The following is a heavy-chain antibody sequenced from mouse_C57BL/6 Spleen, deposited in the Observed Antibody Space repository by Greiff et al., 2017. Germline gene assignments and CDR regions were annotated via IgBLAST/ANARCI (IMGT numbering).Heavy chain of an antibody. CDR2: IDPSDSYT. J-gene: IGHJ3*01. Sequence: QVQLQQPGAELVRPGTSVKLSCKASGYTFTSYWMHWVKHRPGQGLAWIGVIDPSDSYTNYNQKFKGKATLTVDTSSSTADMQLSSLTSEDSAFYYCASYSQCAYWGQGTLGTVSA. CDR1: GYTFTSYW. CDR3: ASYSQCAY. V-gene: IGHV1-59*01. D-gene: IGHD2-12*01.